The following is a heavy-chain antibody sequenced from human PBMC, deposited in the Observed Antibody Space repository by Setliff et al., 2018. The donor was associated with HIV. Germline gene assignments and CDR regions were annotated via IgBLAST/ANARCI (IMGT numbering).Heavy chain of an antibody. CDR3: ARGGGVAVTTTGGTASFDY. D-gene: IGHD2-15*01. J-gene: IGHJ4*02. Sequence: PSETLSLTCTVSGGSISISSHYWGWIRQPPGKGLEWIGYIYYSGSTNYNPSLKSRVTISVDTSKNQFSLKLSSVTAADTAVYYCARGGGVAVTTTGGTASFDYWGQGTLVTVSS. CDR1: GGSISISSHY. CDR2: IYYSGST. V-gene: IGHV4-61*05.